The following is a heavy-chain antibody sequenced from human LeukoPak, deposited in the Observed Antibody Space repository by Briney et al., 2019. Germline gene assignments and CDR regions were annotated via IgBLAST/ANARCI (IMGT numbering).Heavy chain of an antibody. CDR1: GGSISSYY. CDR2: IYTSGST. J-gene: IGHJ4*02. D-gene: IGHD2-2*01. CDR3: ARENPQGPYCSSTSCYFDY. Sequence: KPSETLSLTCTVSGGSISSYYWSWIRQPAGKGLEWIGRIYTSGSTNYNPSLKSRVTMSGDTSKNQLSLKVRSVTAADTAVYYCARENPQGPYCSSTSCYFDYWGQGTLVTVSS. V-gene: IGHV4-4*07.